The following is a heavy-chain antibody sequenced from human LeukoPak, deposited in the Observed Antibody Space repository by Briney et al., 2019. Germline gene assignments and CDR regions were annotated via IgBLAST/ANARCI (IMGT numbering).Heavy chain of an antibody. J-gene: IGHJ4*02. CDR3: AKDQEGGGATWGY. D-gene: IGHD1-26*01. V-gene: IGHV3-23*01. CDR2: ISGSGGST. CDR1: GFTFSSYA. Sequence: GGSLRLSCAASGFTFSSYAMSWVRQTPGKGPEWVSAISGSGGSTYYADSVKGRFTISRDNSKNTLYLQMNSLRAEDTAVYYCAKDQEGGGATWGYWGQGTLVTVSS.